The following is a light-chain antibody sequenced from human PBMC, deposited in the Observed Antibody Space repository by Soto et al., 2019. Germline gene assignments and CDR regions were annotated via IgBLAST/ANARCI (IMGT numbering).Light chain of an antibody. Sequence: QSVLAQPASVSGSPGQSITISCTGASGYVGTYSLVSWYQQHPGKAPKVVIYEGHKRPSGVPDRFSGSTSVNTASLTISGLQTDNEADYYCCLYVGATTYVFGTRTKVTVL. CDR1: SGYVGTYSL. J-gene: IGLJ1*01. V-gene: IGLV2-23*01. CDR2: EGH. CDR3: CLYVGATTYV.